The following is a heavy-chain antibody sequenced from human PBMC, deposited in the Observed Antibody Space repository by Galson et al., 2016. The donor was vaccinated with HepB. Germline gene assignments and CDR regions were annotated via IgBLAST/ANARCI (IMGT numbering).Heavy chain of an antibody. CDR2: ISGSGGTT. Sequence: LRLSCAASGFTFSNYAMSWVRQAPGKGLEWVXSISGSGGTTXYADSVKXRFTISRDKSKNTLYLQMNSLRGEDTAVYYCAKDLDGYTYGYSYSDHWGQGTLVTVSS. CDR3: AKDLDGYTYGYSYSDH. V-gene: IGHV3-23*01. CDR1: GFTFSNYA. D-gene: IGHD5-18*01. J-gene: IGHJ4*02.